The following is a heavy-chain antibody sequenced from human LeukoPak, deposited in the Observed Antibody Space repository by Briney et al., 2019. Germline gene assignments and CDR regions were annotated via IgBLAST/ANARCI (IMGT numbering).Heavy chain of an antibody. CDR1: GFTFSNAW. CDR2: IKSKTDGGTT. J-gene: IGHJ4*02. CDR3: TTPDSSGIDY. D-gene: IGHD6-25*01. V-gene: IGHV3-15*01. Sequence: RTGGSLRLSCEASGFTFSNAWMSWVRQAPGKGLEWVGRIKSKTDGGTTDSAAPVKGRFTTSRDDSKNTLYPQMNSLKTEDTAVYYCTTPDSSGIDYWGQGTLVTVSS.